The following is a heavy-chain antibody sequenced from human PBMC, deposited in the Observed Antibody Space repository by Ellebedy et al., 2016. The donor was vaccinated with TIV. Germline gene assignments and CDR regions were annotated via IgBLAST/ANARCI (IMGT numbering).Heavy chain of an antibody. V-gene: IGHV3-73*01. CDR1: GFTFSGSG. CDR2: IRNKANSYVT. D-gene: IGHD6-13*01. J-gene: IGHJ4*02. CDR3: ARDFVTESSWYYLDN. Sequence: GESLKISXAASGFTFSGSGIHWVRQASGKGLEWVGRIRNKANSYVTAYAASVKGRFTVSRDDSKNTLYLQMNSLRAEDTAVYYCARDFVTESSWYYLDNWGLGTLVTVSS.